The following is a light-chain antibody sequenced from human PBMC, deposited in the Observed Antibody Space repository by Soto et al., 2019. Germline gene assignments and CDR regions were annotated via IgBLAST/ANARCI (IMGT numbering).Light chain of an antibody. J-gene: IGKJ5*01. Sequence: EIVLTQSQVTLSLSPGERATLSCHTRHSIKNYLAWYQQKPGQAPRLLIYDASNRATGIPARFSGSGSGTDFTLTISSLEPEDFAVYYCQQRSNWPPITFGQGTRLEIK. CDR2: DAS. V-gene: IGKV3-11*01. CDR3: QQRSNWPPIT. CDR1: HSIKNY.